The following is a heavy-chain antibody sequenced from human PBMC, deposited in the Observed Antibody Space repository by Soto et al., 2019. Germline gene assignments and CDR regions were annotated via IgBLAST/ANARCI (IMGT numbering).Heavy chain of an antibody. J-gene: IGHJ4*02. CDR1: GFTFSSYA. D-gene: IGHD3-10*01. CDR2: ISGSGGST. Sequence: EVQLLESGGGLVQPGGSLRLSCDDSGFTFSSYAMSWVRQAPGKGLELVSGISGSGGSTYYADSVMGRFTISRDNSKNTLYLQMHRMRAEDTALYYWAKSMTKVRGVIITPLGYWGQGNLVTVSS. CDR3: AKSMTKVRGVIITPLGY. V-gene: IGHV3-23*01.